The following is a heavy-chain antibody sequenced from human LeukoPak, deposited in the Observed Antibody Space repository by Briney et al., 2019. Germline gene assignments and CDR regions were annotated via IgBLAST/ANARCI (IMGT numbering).Heavy chain of an antibody. J-gene: IGHJ5*02. D-gene: IGHD3-3*01. CDR1: GGSISSGSYY. CDR2: IYTSGST. Sequence: SETLSLTCTVSGGSISSGSYYWSWIRQPAGKGLGWIGRIYTSGSTNYNPSLKSRVTISVDTSKNQFSLKLSSVTAADTAVYYCARGYYDFWSGYSNTNWFDPWGQGTLVTVSS. CDR3: ARGYYDFWSGYSNTNWFDP. V-gene: IGHV4-61*02.